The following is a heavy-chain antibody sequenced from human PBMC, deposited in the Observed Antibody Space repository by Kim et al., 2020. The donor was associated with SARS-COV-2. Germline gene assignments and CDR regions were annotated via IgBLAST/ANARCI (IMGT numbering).Heavy chain of an antibody. CDR1: GASISSHY. J-gene: IGHJ2*01. CDR2: IFHTGST. CDR3: ARHVSSYWYFDL. V-gene: IGHV4-59*08. Sequence: SETLSLTCTVSGASISSHYWTWIRQPPGKGLEWIGYIFHTGSTNYNPSLKSRSTMSVDTSKNQFSFKLTSVIAADTAVYYCARHVSSYWYFDLWGRGTL. D-gene: IGHD2-8*01.